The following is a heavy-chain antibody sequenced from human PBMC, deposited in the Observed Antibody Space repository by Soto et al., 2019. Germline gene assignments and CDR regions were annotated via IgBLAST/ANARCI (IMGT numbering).Heavy chain of an antibody. CDR1: GYTFTSYD. CDR3: ARETALNYYYYGMDV. J-gene: IGHJ6*02. CDR2: MNPNSGNT. Sequence: QVQLVQSGAEVKKPGASVKVSCKASGYTFTSYDINWVRQATGQGLEWMGWMNPNSGNTGYAQKFQGRVTMTRNTSISTAYMELSSLRSEDTAVYYGARETALNYYYYGMDVWGQGTTVTVSS. V-gene: IGHV1-8*01. D-gene: IGHD1-1*01.